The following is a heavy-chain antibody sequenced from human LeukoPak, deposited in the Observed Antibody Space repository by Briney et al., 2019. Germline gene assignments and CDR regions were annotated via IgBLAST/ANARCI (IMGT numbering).Heavy chain of an antibody. CDR3: ASVYCSGGSCYSYYYYGMDV. CDR2: IIPIFGTA. V-gene: IGHV1-69*13. Sequence: SVKVSCKASGGTFSSYAISWVRQAPGQGLEWMGGIIPIFGTANYAQKFQGRVAITADESTSTAYMELSSLRSEDTAVYYCASVYCSGGSCYSYYYYGMDVWGKGTTVTVSS. J-gene: IGHJ6*04. D-gene: IGHD2-15*01. CDR1: GGTFSSYA.